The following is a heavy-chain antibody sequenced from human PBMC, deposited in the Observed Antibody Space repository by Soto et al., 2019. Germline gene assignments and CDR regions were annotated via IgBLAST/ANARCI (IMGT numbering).Heavy chain of an antibody. J-gene: IGHJ6*02. Sequence: PGGSLRLSCAASGFTFSSYAMHWVRQAPGKGLEWVAVISYDGSNKYYADSVKGRFTISRDNSKNTLYLQMNSLRAEDTAVYYCARVRIPTTYSSGWYYYYGMDVWGQGTTVTVSS. CDR1: GFTFSSYA. CDR2: ISYDGSNK. D-gene: IGHD6-19*01. V-gene: IGHV3-30-3*01. CDR3: ARVRIPTTYSSGWYYYYGMDV.